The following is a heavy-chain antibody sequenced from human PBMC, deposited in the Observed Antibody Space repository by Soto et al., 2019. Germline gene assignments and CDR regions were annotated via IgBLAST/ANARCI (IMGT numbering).Heavy chain of an antibody. D-gene: IGHD3-3*01. J-gene: IGHJ4*02. CDR2: ISYDGSNK. CDR1: GFTCSNYA. Sequence: QVQLVESGGGVVQPGRSLRLSCAPSGFTCSNYAMHWVRQAPGKGLEWVAVISYDGSNKYYADSVKGRFTISRDNSTNTLYLQMNSLRSEDTAVYYCARDKRDLRFLEWSYYFDYRGQGTLVTVSS. CDR3: ARDKRDLRFLEWSYYFDY. V-gene: IGHV3-30-3*01.